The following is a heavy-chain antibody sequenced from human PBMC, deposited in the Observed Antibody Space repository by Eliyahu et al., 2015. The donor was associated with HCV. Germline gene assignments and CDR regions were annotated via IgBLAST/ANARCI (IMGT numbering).Heavy chain of an antibody. J-gene: IGHJ4*02. CDR1: GFPFSSYS. Sequence: EVHLVESGGTLVQPGGSLRLSCAVSGFPFSSYSMNWVRQAPGKGLEWISYISSGSDTIFYADSVRSRFTISRDNAKNSLYLQMNSLRDEDTAVYFCARDITFGHCHTTGCSAAASDSWGQGTLVTVSS. V-gene: IGHV3-48*02. CDR3: ARDITFGHCHTTGCSAAASDS. CDR2: ISSGSDTI. D-gene: IGHD2/OR15-2a*01.